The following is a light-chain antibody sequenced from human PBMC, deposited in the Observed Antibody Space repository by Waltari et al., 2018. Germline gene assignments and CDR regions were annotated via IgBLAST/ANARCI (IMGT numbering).Light chain of an antibody. Sequence: SSEMTQEPAVSVALGQTVRITCQGGGLRTFYANWYQQKPGQAPRLVIYDENNRPSGIPDRFYGSRYGNTASLTISGAQAEDEADYYCNTRDISGDHLVFGSGTKVTVL. CDR3: NTRDISGDHLV. J-gene: IGLJ1*01. V-gene: IGLV3-19*01. CDR1: GLRTFY. CDR2: DEN.